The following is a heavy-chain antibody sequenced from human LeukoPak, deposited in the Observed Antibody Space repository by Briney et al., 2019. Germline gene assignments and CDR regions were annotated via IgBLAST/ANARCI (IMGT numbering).Heavy chain of an antibody. CDR3: ARDPGYSYAVDY. CDR2: INPNTGVT. CDR1: GYTFTGHY. J-gene: IGHJ4*02. Sequence: ASVKVSCKASGYTFTGHYLHWVRQAPGQGLEWMGRINPNTGVTEYVQKFQGRVTMTRDTSISTAYVELTRLRSDDTAIYYCARDPGYSYAVDYWGLGTLVTVSS. D-gene: IGHD5-18*01. V-gene: IGHV1-2*06.